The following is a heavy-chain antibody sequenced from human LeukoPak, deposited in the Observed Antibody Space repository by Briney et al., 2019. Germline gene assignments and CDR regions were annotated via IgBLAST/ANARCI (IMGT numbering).Heavy chain of an antibody. Sequence: PGGSLRLSCAASGLTFSSYGMHCVRQAPGKGLEWVAVIWYDGSNKYYADSVKGRFTISRDNSKNTLYLYMLCVSGEDTAVYYCVTYLGGCSYGLDYWGQGTLVTVSS. CDR3: VTYLGGCSYGLDY. J-gene: IGHJ4*02. D-gene: IGHD5-18*01. V-gene: IGHV3-33*01. CDR2: IWYDGSNK. CDR1: GLTFSSYG.